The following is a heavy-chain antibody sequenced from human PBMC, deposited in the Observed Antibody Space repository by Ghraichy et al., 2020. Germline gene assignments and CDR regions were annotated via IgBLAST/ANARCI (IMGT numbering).Heavy chain of an antibody. Sequence: ASVKVSCKASGYTFTSYAMNWVRQAPGQGLEWMGWINTNTGNPTYAQGFTGRFVFSLDTSVSTAYLQISSLKAEDTAVYYCARVGPTYEARENWFDPWGQGTLVTVSS. V-gene: IGHV7-4-1*02. CDR3: ARVGPTYEARENWFDP. D-gene: IGHD3-22*01. CDR2: INTNTGNP. CDR1: GYTFTSYA. J-gene: IGHJ5*02.